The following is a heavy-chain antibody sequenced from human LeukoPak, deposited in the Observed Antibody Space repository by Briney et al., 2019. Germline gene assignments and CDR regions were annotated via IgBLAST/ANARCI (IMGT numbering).Heavy chain of an antibody. D-gene: IGHD4-17*01. J-gene: IGHJ4*02. CDR1: GFTFSSYS. Sequence: GGSLRLSCAASGFTFSSYSMNWVRQAPGKGLEWVSSISSSSSYIYYADSVKGRFTISRDNAKNSLYLQMNSLRAEDTAVYYCARDTFVYGDYVRYFDYWGEGTLVTVSS. CDR3: ARDTFVYGDYVRYFDY. V-gene: IGHV3-21*01. CDR2: ISSSSSYI.